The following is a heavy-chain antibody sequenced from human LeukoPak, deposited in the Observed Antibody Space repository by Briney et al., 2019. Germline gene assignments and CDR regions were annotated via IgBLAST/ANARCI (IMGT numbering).Heavy chain of an antibody. CDR3: AREQSVNSAHLY. CDR1: GYTFTTFD. J-gene: IGHJ4*02. V-gene: IGHV1-18*01. CDR2: ISTYNSDT. D-gene: IGHD4-23*01. Sequence: ASVKVSCTASGYTFTTFDISWLRQAPGQGLEWMGRISTYNSDTNYAQNFQGRVTMTTDTSTSRAYMELRSLTSDDTAVYYCAREQSVNSAHLYWGQGTLVTVSS.